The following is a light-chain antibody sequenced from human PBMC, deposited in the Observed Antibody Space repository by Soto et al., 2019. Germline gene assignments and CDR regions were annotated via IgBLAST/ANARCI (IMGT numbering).Light chain of an antibody. CDR2: GAS. CDR1: QSVTAND. J-gene: IGKJ2*01. Sequence: EIVLTQSPGTLSLSPGERATLSCRASQSVTANDLAWYQQKPGQAPRLLIYGASFRVTGIPDRFSGSGSGTDFTITISRLEPEDFSVYYCQPNGDSPHPFGQGTKLEVK. V-gene: IGKV3-20*01. CDR3: QPNGDSPHP.